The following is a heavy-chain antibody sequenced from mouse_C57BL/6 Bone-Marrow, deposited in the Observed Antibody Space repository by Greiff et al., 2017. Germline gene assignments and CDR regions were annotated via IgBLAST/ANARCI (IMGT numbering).Heavy chain of an antibody. D-gene: IGHD4-1*01. Sequence: EVQLVESGGGLVQPGGSLKLSCAASGFTFSDYYMYWVRQTPEKRLEWVAYISNGGGSTYYPDTVKGRFTISRDNATNTLYLQMSRLKSEDTAMYYCARQLGLTFDYWGQGTTRTVSS. CDR3: ARQLGLTFDY. V-gene: IGHV5-12*01. J-gene: IGHJ2*01. CDR1: GFTFSDYY. CDR2: ISNGGGST.